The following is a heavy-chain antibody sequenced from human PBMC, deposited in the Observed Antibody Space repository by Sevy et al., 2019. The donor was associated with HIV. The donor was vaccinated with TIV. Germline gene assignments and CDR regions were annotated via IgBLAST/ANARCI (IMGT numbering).Heavy chain of an antibody. CDR3: ARGGGYSYGLSDYYYGMDV. Sequence: GGSLRLSCAASGFTFSSYGMHWVRQAPGKGLEWVAVIWYDGSNKYYADSVKGRFTISRDNFKNTLYLQMNSLRAEDTAVYYCARGGGYSYGLSDYYYGMDVWGQGTTVTVSS. CDR1: GFTFSSYG. CDR2: IWYDGSNK. J-gene: IGHJ6*02. D-gene: IGHD5-18*01. V-gene: IGHV3-33*01.